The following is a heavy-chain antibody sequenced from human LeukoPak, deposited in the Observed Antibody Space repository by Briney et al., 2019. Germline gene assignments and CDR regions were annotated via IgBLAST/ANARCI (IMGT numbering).Heavy chain of an antibody. CDR2: IRYDGSNK. Sequence: PGGSLRLSCAAAGFTFSTYGIHWVRQAPGMGLEWMAFIRYDGSNKYYADSVKGRFTISRDNFMNTVYLQMNSLRPEDTAVYYCAKEGYSSGWYEDYWGQGTLVTVSS. J-gene: IGHJ4*02. CDR1: GFTFSTYG. CDR3: AKEGYSSGWYEDY. V-gene: IGHV3-30*02. D-gene: IGHD6-19*01.